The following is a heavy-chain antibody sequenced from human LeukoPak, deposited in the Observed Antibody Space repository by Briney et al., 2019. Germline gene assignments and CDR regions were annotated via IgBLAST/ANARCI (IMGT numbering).Heavy chain of an antibody. CDR2: INPNTGVT. D-gene: IGHD4-17*01. CDR3: ARDRTTVTTGYYGMDV. J-gene: IGHJ6*02. CDR1: GYTFTSYY. Sequence: GASVTVSCKASGYTFTSYYMHWVRQAPGQGLEWMGWINPNTGVTNYAQKFQGRVTLTRDTSIITAYMELTRLRSGDTAVYYCARDRTTVTTGYYGMDVWGQGTTVTVSS. V-gene: IGHV1-2*02.